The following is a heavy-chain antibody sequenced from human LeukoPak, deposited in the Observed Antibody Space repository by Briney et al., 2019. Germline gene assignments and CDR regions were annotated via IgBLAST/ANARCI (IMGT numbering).Heavy chain of an antibody. CDR1: GYTFTSYG. D-gene: IGHD6-19*01. CDR3: ARDPDEQWLDDWAFDI. V-gene: IGHV1-18*01. Sequence: ASVKVSCKASGYTFTSYGISWVRQAPGQGLEWMGWISAYNGNTNYAQKLQGRVTMTTDTSTSTAYMELRSLRSDDTAVYYCARDPDEQWLDDWAFDIWGQGTMVTVSS. CDR2: ISAYNGNT. J-gene: IGHJ3*02.